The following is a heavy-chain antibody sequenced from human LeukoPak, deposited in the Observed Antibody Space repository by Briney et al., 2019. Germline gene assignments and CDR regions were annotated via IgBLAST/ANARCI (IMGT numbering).Heavy chain of an antibody. Sequence: SETLSVTCTVSGGSISSGSYYWGWHRQPAGKGREWIGRIYPSGSTNYNPSLKSRVTISVDTSKNQFSLKLSSVTAADTAVYYCAREASSGPYFDYWGQGTLVTVSS. CDR3: AREASSGPYFDY. CDR1: GGSISSGSYY. V-gene: IGHV4-61*02. J-gene: IGHJ4*02. D-gene: IGHD3-22*01. CDR2: IYPSGST.